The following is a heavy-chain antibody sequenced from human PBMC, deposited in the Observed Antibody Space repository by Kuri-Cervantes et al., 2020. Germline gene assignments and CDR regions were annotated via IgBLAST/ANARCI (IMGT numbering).Heavy chain of an antibody. V-gene: IGHV3-21*01. J-gene: IGHJ4*02. D-gene: IGHD6-19*01. CDR3: ARVRVAVAGIIDY. Sequence: GESLKISCAASGFTFDDYAMHWVRQAPGKGLEWVSSISSSSSYIYYADSVKGRFTISRDNAKNSLYLQMNSLRAEDTAVYYCARVRVAVAGIIDYWGQGTLVTISS. CDR1: GFTFDDYA. CDR2: ISSSSSYI.